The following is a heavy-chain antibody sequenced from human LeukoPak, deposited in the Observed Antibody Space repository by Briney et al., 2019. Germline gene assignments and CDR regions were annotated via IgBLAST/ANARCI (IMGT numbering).Heavy chain of an antibody. D-gene: IGHD3-9*01. V-gene: IGHV4-34*01. CDR1: GGSFSGYY. CDR2: INHSGST. Sequence: SETLSLICAVYGGSFSGYYWSWIRQPPGKGLEWIGEINHSGSTNYNPSLKSRVTISVDTSKNQFSLNLSSVTAADTAVYYCARGALRYFDWLFQADFDYWGQGTLVTVSS. J-gene: IGHJ4*02. CDR3: ARGALRYFDWLFQADFDY.